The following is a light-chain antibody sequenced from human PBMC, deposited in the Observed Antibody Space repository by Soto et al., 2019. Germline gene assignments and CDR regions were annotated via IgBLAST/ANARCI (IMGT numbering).Light chain of an antibody. CDR3: SSNAGSNKRV. CDR2: EVT. V-gene: IGLV2-8*01. J-gene: IGLJ3*02. CDR1: SSDIGGYNY. Sequence: QSVLTQPPSASGSPGQSVTISCTGTSSDIGGYNYVSWYQHHPGKAPKLMIYEVTKRPSGVPDRFSGSKSGNTASLTVSGLQAEDEADYYFSSNAGSNKRVFGGGTKLTVL.